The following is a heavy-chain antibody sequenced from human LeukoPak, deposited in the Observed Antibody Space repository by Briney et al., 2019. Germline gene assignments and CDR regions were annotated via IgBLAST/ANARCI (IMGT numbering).Heavy chain of an antibody. V-gene: IGHV3-33*01. CDR2: IWYDGSNK. D-gene: IGHD6-19*01. J-gene: IGHJ6*02. Sequence: AGGSLRLSCAASGFTFSSYGMHWVRQAPGKGLEWVAVIWYDGSNKYYTDSVKGRFTISRDNSKNTLYLQMNSLRAEDTAVYYCARASSTRGWYSFYYYGMDVWGQGTTVTVSS. CDR1: GFTFSSYG. CDR3: ARASSTRGWYSFYYYGMDV.